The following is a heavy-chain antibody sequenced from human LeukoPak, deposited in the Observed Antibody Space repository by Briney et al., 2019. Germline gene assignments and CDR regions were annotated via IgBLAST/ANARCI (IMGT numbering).Heavy chain of an antibody. D-gene: IGHD6-19*01. CDR1: GYSFTSYW. CDR2: IDPSDSYT. J-gene: IGHJ3*02. V-gene: IGHV5-10-1*01. Sequence: GESLKISCKGSGYSFTSYWISWVRQMPEKGLEWMGRIDPSDSYTNYSPSFQGHVTISADKSISTAYLQWSSLEASDTAMYYCARSLGSGWTSDAFDIWGQGTMVTVSS. CDR3: ARSLGSGWTSDAFDI.